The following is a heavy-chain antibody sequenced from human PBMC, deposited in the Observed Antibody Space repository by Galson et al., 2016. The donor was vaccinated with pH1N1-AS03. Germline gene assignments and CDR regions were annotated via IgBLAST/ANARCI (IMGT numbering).Heavy chain of an antibody. J-gene: IGHJ5*02. CDR1: GGSVSGYG. CDR2: VIHGGSI. V-gene: IGHV4-34*01. Sequence: LSLTCAVYGGSVSGYGWSWIRQSPGKGLEWIGEVIHGGSIIYNPSLTSLVTISGDTSRNQFALQLNSVTAADTAAYYCARGRIVVGVVGPGRVRDYFDPWGQGTLVIVSS. D-gene: IGHD3-22*01. CDR3: ARGRIVVGVVGPGRVRDYFDP.